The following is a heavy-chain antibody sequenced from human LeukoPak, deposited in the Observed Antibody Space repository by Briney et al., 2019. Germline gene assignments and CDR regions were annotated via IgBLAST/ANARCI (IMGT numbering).Heavy chain of an antibody. V-gene: IGHV1-18*01. CDR1: GYTFTSYG. J-gene: IGHJ1*01. D-gene: IGHD6-13*01. Sequence: ASVKVSCKASGYTFTSYGINWVRQAPGQGLEWMGWISAYNGNTNYAQKLQGRVTMTTDTSTSTAYMELRSLRSDDTAVYYCARGLDSSSWSGGEYFQHWGQGTLVTVSS. CDR2: ISAYNGNT. CDR3: ARGLDSSSWSGGEYFQH.